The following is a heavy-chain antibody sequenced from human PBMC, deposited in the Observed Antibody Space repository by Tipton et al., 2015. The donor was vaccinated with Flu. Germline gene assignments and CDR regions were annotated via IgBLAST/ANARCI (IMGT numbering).Heavy chain of an antibody. CDR1: GYSISSGYY. D-gene: IGHD3-10*02. Sequence: TLSLTCAVSGYSISSGYYWGWVRQPPGKGLEWIGTIYHSGSTYYNPSLKSRLTMSVDTSKNQFSLKLSSVTAADTAVYYCARHTGDSVRGVIDYWGQETLVTVTS. J-gene: IGHJ4*02. V-gene: IGHV4-38-2*01. CDR2: IYHSGST. CDR3: ARHTGDSVRGVIDY.